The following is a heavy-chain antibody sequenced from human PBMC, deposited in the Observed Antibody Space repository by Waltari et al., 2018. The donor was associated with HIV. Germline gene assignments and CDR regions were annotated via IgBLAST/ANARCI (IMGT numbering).Heavy chain of an antibody. V-gene: IGHV1-46*01. CDR3: AKDRQQYSYFGMDV. Sequence: QVHLVQSGAEVKKPGASVKVSCKTSGYFFSSYYIHWVRQAPGQGLDWMGVLNPSGGATNYAQKFQGRVTMTTDTSTSTVYMELTNLRSEDTAVYCCAKDRQQYSYFGMDVWGQGTTVTVSS. CDR1: GYFFSSYY. J-gene: IGHJ6*02. CDR2: LNPSGGAT. D-gene: IGHD1-1*01.